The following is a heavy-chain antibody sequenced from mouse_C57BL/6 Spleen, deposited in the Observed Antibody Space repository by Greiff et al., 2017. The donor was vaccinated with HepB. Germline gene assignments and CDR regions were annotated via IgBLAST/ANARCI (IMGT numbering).Heavy chain of an antibody. CDR1: GYSITSGYD. J-gene: IGHJ3*01. CDR3: ARTLDSSGYGGFAY. CDR2: ISYSGST. D-gene: IGHD3-2*02. V-gene: IGHV3-1*01. Sequence: EVQLQESGPGMVKPSQSLSLTCTVTGYSITSGYDWHWIRHFPGNKLEWMGYISYSGSTNYNPSLKSRISITHDTSKNHFFLKLNSVTTEDTATYYCARTLDSSGYGGFAYWGQGTLVTVSA.